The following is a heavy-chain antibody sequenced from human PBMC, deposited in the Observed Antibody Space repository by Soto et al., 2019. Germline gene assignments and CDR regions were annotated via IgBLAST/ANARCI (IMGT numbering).Heavy chain of an antibody. Sequence: QVQLVQSGAEEKKPGASVKVSCKASGYTFTSYAMHWVRQAPGQSREWMGWINAGNGNTKYSQKFQGRVTITRDTSASTAYMELSSLRSEDTAVYYCARENDSGYSLWWFDPWGQGTLVTVSS. CDR3: ARENDSGYSLWWFDP. CDR2: INAGNGNT. V-gene: IGHV1-3*05. CDR1: GYTFTSYA. D-gene: IGHD5-18*01. J-gene: IGHJ5*02.